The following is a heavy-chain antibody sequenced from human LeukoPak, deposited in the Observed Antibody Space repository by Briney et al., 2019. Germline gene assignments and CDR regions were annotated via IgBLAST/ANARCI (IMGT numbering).Heavy chain of an antibody. CDR3: ATALYSNYVYMDV. CDR1: GYTFTSYY. D-gene: IGHD4-11*01. V-gene: IGHV1-24*01. CDR2: FDPEDGET. Sequence: GASVKVSCKASGYTFTSYYMHWVRQAPGQGLEWMGGFDPEDGETIYAQKFQGRVTMTEDTSTDTAYMELSSLRSEDTAVYYCATALYSNYVYMDVWGKGTTVTVSS. J-gene: IGHJ6*03.